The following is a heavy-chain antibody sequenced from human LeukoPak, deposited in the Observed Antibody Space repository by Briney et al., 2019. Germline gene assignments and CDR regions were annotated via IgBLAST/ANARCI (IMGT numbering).Heavy chain of an antibody. J-gene: IGHJ4*02. CDR1: GGTFSSYA. V-gene: IGHV1-69*06. Sequence: SVKVSCKASGGTFSSYAISWVRQAPGQGLEWMGGIIPIFGTANYAQKFQGRVTMTEDTSTDTAYMELSSLRSEDTAVYYCATGRLRETFDYWGQGTLVTVSS. CDR3: ATGRLRETFDY. D-gene: IGHD5-12*01. CDR2: IIPIFGTA.